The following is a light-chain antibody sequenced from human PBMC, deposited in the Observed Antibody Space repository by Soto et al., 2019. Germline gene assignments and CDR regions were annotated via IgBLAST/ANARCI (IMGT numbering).Light chain of an antibody. CDR3: CSYAGSSTPYV. CDR2: EGS. CDR1: SSDVGSYNL. Sequence: QSALTQPASVSGSPGQSITISCTGTSSDVGSYNLVSWYQQHPGKAPKLMIYEGSKRPSGVSNRFSGSNSGNTASLTISGLQAEDEADYYCCSYAGSSTPYVFGTGTKLTVL. V-gene: IGLV2-23*01. J-gene: IGLJ1*01.